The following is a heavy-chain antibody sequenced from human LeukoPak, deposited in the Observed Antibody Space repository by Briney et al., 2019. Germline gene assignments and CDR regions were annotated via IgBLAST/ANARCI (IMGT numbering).Heavy chain of an antibody. Sequence: GASVKVSCKASGYTFTSYYMHWVRQAPGQGLEWVGIINPSGGSTSYAQKFQGRVTMTRDTSISTAYMEVSSLTSDDTAVYYCARDVGYSGYEYYYYYGMDVWGQGTTVTVSS. D-gene: IGHD5-12*01. J-gene: IGHJ6*02. CDR3: ARDVGYSGYEYYYYYGMDV. V-gene: IGHV1-46*01. CDR2: INPSGGST. CDR1: GYTFTSYY.